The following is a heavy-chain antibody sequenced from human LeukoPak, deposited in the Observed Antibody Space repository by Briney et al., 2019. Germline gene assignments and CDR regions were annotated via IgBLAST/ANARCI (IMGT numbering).Heavy chain of an antibody. CDR3: ARGRRGYYYGSGSSHGSYYFDY. CDR1: GFSISSSSYY. CDR2: IYTSGST. V-gene: IGHV4-61*03. Sequence: SETLSLTCTVSGFSISSSSYYWSWIRQPPGKGLEWSGYIYTSGSTNYNPSLESRVTISVNTSKNHFSLKLISVTAADTAVYYCARGRRGYYYGSGSSHGSYYFDYWGQGTLVTVSS. J-gene: IGHJ4*02. D-gene: IGHD3-10*01.